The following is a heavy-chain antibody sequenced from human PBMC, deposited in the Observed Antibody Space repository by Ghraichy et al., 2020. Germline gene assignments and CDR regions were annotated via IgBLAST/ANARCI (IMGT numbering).Heavy chain of an antibody. CDR2: IYYSGST. Sequence: SQTLSLTCTVSGGSISSSSYYWGWIRQPPGKGLEWIGNIYYSGSTYYNPSLKSRVTISVDTSKNQFSLKLSSVTAADTTVYYCASGRAGDSTYYDILTGYYGSQFDYWGQGTLVTVSS. CDR3: ASGRAGDSTYYDILTGYYGSQFDY. CDR1: GGSISSSSYY. D-gene: IGHD3-9*01. J-gene: IGHJ4*02. V-gene: IGHV4-39*01.